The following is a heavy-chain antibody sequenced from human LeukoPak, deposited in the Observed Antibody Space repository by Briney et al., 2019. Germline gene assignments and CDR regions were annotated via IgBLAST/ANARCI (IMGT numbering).Heavy chain of an antibody. J-gene: IGHJ4*02. V-gene: IGHV6-1*01. D-gene: IGHD3-3*02. CDR2: TYYRSEWYY. Sequence: SQTLSLTCGICVDSVSSNSATWHWIRQSPSRGLEWLGRTYYRSEWYYDYAVSVKSRITINPDTSKNQFSLQLNSVTPEDTAVYYCASTHLYFDYWGQGTLVTVSS. CDR1: VDSVSSNSAT. CDR3: ASTHLYFDY.